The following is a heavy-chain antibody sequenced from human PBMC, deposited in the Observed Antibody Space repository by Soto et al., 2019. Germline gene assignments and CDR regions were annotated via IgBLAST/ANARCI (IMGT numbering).Heavy chain of an antibody. CDR2: INQSGST. CDR1: GGSFSFYY. Sequence: QVQLQQWGAGLLKPSETLSLTCAVYGGSFSFYYWSWIRQPPGKGLEWIGEINQSGSTNYNASLKSRVTISVDTSNNQFSLDLSSVTAADTAVYYCASGPDYFGAFDPWGPGTLVTVSS. D-gene: IGHD3-10*01. V-gene: IGHV4-34*01. J-gene: IGHJ5*02. CDR3: ASGPDYFGAFDP.